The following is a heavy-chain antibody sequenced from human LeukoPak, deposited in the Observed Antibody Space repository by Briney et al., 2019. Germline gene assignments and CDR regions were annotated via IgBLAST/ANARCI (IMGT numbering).Heavy chain of an antibody. Sequence: SETLSLTCAVYGGSFSGYYWNWIRQPPGKGLEGIGEINHCGSTNYNPSLKSRVTISVDTSKNQFYLKLSSVTAADTAVYYCATGKLRYFDWLFHWGQGTLVTVSS. CDR1: GGSFSGYY. V-gene: IGHV4-34*01. D-gene: IGHD3-9*01. CDR3: ATGKLRYFDWLFH. J-gene: IGHJ4*02. CDR2: INHCGST.